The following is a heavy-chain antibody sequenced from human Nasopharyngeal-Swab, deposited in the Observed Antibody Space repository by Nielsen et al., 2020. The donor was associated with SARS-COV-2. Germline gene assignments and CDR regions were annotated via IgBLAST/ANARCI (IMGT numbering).Heavy chain of an antibody. Sequence: QTPSLTRASAGDRVSSNSAAWNWIRQSPSRGLEWLGRTYYRSKWYNDYAVSVKSRITSNPDTSKNQFSLQLNSVTPEDTAVYYCARDGWWGTGGYFDYWGQGTLVTVSS. CDR3: ARDGWWGTGGYFDY. D-gene: IGHD2-8*02. CDR2: TYYRSKWYN. J-gene: IGHJ4*02. V-gene: IGHV6-1*01. CDR1: GDRVSSNSAA.